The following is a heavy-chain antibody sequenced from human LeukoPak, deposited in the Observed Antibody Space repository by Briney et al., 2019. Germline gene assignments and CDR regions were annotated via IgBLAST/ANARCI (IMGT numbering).Heavy chain of an antibody. J-gene: IGHJ4*02. CDR2: ISGGGSYT. CDR3: ARDSLAGGIRYDY. D-gene: IGHD2-15*01. Sequence: PGGSLRLSCAASGFTFSTYAMTWVRQAPGKGLEWVSGISGGGSYTYYADSVKGRFTISRDNSKNTLYLQMNSLRAEDTAVYYCARDSLAGGIRYDYWGQGTLVTVSS. V-gene: IGHV3-23*01. CDR1: GFTFSTYA.